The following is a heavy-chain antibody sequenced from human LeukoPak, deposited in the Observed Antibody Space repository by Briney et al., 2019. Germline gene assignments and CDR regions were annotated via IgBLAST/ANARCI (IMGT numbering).Heavy chain of an antibody. CDR1: GYTFTGYY. CDR3: ASNMEMATILPIQH. V-gene: IGHV1-2*02. CDR2: INPNSGST. Sequence: VASVKVSCKASGYTFTGYYMHWVRQAPGQGLEWMGWINPNSGSTNYAQKFQGRVTMTRDTSISTAYMELSRLRSDDTAVYYCASNMEMATILPIQHWGQGTLVTVSS. J-gene: IGHJ1*01. D-gene: IGHD5-24*01.